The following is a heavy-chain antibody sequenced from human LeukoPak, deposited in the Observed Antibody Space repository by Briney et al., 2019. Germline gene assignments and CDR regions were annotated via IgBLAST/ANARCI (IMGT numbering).Heavy chain of an antibody. D-gene: IGHD4/OR15-4a*01. Sequence: SQTLSLTFAISGDSVSSNSAAWNWIGQSPSRGLEWLGRTYYRSKWYNDYALSVKSRITINPDTSKNQFSLQLNSVTPEDTAVYYCARRPNTKGMDVWGQGTTVTVSS. CDR1: GDSVSSNSAA. V-gene: IGHV6-1*01. CDR2: TYYRSKWYN. J-gene: IGHJ6*02. CDR3: ARRPNTKGMDV.